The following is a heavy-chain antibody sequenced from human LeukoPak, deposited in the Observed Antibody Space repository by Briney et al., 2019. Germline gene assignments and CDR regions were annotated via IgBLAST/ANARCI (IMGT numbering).Heavy chain of an antibody. CDR3: ARLSIVGATLNFFDY. J-gene: IGHJ4*02. V-gene: IGHV5-51*01. CDR1: GYSFTTYW. CDR2: IYPGDSDT. Sequence: GESLKISCKGSGYSFTTYWIVWVRQMPGKGLEWMGIIYPGDSDTRYSPSFQGQVNISDDKSINTAYLQWSSLKASDSAIYYCARLSIVGATLNFFDYWGQGTLVTVSS. D-gene: IGHD1-26*01.